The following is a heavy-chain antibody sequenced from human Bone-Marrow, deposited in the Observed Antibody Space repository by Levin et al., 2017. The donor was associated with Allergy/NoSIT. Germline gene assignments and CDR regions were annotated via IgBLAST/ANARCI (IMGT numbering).Heavy chain of an antibody. CDR1: GGTFSSYA. V-gene: IGHV1-69*13. J-gene: IGHJ4*02. D-gene: IGHD6-13*01. Sequence: SVKVSCKASGGTFSSYAISWVRQAPGQGLEWMGGIIPIFGTANYAQKFQGRVTITADESTSTAYMELSSLRSEDTAVYYCARVPTREVNRRALAAAGTGGYWGQGTLVTVSS. CDR2: IIPIFGTA. CDR3: ARVPTREVNRRALAAAGTGGY.